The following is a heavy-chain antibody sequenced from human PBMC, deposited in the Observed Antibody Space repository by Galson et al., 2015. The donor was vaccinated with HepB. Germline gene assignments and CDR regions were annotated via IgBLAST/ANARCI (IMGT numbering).Heavy chain of an antibody. CDR2: IIPIFGTA. CDR3: ARAYEFLEAYYYYYMDV. Sequence: SVKVSCKASGGTFSSYAISWVRQAPGQGLEWMGGIIPIFGTANYAQKFQGRVTITADESTSTAYMELSSLRSEDTAVYYCARAYEFLEAYYYYYMDVWGKGTTVTVSS. V-gene: IGHV1-69*13. D-gene: IGHD3-3*01. J-gene: IGHJ6*03. CDR1: GGTFSSYA.